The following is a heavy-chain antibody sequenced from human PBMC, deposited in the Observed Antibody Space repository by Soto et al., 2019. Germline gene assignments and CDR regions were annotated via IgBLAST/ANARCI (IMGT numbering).Heavy chain of an antibody. CDR1: GDSVSTNSAT. CDR2: TYYRSRWFH. Sequence: QVQLQQSGPGLVKPSQTLSLTCAISGDSVSTNSATWDWFRKSPSRGLEWLGRTYYRSRWFHDYVVSVKSRITISPDTSNNQLSLQLTSVTPDDTAVYYCARLVGNSWLDSWGQGTLVTVSS. D-gene: IGHD2-2*01. CDR3: ARLVGNSWLDS. J-gene: IGHJ5*01. V-gene: IGHV6-1*01.